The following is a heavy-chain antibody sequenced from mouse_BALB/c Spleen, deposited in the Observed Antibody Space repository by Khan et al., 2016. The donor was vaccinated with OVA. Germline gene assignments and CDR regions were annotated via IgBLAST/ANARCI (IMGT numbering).Heavy chain of an antibody. V-gene: IGHV3-5*02. CDR1: GISITSGNYR. D-gene: IGHD1-1*01. J-gene: IGHJ1*01. CDR2: IYYSGTV. Sequence: EVQLQESGPGLVKPSQTVSLTCTVTGISITSGNYRWSWIRQFPGNKLEWIGNIYYSGTVTYNPSLTSRPTITRDTSKNQFFLEMNSLTAEDTDTYYCARDYGSLYWYFDVWGAGTTVTVSS. CDR3: ARDYGSLYWYFDV.